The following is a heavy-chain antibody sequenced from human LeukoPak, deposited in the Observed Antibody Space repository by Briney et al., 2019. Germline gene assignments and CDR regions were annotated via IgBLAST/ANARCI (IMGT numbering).Heavy chain of an antibody. CDR3: AKERVEYYYDSSGYYPLGY. CDR2: ISGSGDST. CDR1: GFTFTTYA. J-gene: IGHJ4*02. D-gene: IGHD3-22*01. V-gene: IGHV3-23*01. Sequence: PGGSLRLSCAASGFTFTTYAMSWVRQAPGKGLEWVSVISGSGDSTYYADSVKGRFTISRDNSKNTLYLQMNSLRAEDTAVYYCAKERVEYYYDSSGYYPLGYWGQGTLVTVSS.